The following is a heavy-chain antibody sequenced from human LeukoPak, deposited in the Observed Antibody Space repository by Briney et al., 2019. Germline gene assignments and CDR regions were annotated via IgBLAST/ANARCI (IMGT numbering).Heavy chain of an antibody. J-gene: IGHJ6*03. CDR1: GFTFSSYW. Sequence: PGGSLRLSCAASGFTFSSYWMSWVRQPPGKGLEWVANIKEDGSEKYYVDSVKGRFTISRDNAKNSLYLQMNSLRAEDTAVYYCARIPGYYYYYMDVWGKGTTVTVSS. D-gene: IGHD2-2*02. V-gene: IGHV3-7*01. CDR3: ARIPGYYYYYMDV. CDR2: IKEDGSEK.